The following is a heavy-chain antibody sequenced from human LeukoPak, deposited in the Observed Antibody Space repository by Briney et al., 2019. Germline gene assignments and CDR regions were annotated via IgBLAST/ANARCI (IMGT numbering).Heavy chain of an antibody. CDR1: GGSISSYY. D-gene: IGHD3-22*01. Sequence: SETLSLTCTVSGGSISSYYWSWIRQPPGKGLEWIGSIYYSGSTYYNPSLKSRVTISVDTSRNQFSLKLSSVTAADTAVYYCARQACYYDTGAWGQGTLVTVSS. J-gene: IGHJ5*02. CDR3: ARQACYYDTGA. V-gene: IGHV4-59*05. CDR2: IYYSGST.